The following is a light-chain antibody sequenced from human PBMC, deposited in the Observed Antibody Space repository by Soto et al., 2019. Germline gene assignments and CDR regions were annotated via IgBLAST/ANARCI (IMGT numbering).Light chain of an antibody. V-gene: IGLV1-47*01. CDR1: SSNIGSNY. CDR2: RNN. J-gene: IGLJ2*01. CDR3: EAWDDSLGAVV. Sequence: QSVLNQPPSASGTPGQRVTISCSGSSSNIGSNYVYWYQQLPGTAPKLLIYRNNQRPSGVPDRFSGSKSGTSASLAISGLRSEDEADYYCEAWDDSLGAVVFGGGTKVTVL.